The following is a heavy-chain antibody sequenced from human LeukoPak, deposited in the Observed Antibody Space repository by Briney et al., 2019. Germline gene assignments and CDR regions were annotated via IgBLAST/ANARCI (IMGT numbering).Heavy chain of an antibody. CDR2: ISSSSSYI. J-gene: IGHJ4*02. CDR1: GFTFSSYS. D-gene: IGHD2-15*01. V-gene: IGHV3-21*01. CDR3: VRDRGYCSGGTCYALWDY. Sequence: GGSLRLSCAASGFTFSSYSMNWVRQAPGKGLEWVSSISSSSSYIYYADSVKGRFTISRDNAKNSLYLQMNSLRAEDTAMYYCVRDRGYCSGGTCYALWDYWGQGTLVTVSS.